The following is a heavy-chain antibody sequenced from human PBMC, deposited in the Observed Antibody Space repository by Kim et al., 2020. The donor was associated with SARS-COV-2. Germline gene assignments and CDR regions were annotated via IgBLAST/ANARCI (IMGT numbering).Heavy chain of an antibody. V-gene: IGHV4-31*03. Sequence: SETLSLTCTVSGGSISSGGYYWSWIRQHPGKGLEWIGYIYYSGSTYYNPSLKSRVTISVDTSKNQFSLKLSSVTAADTAVYYCARDDYYDSSGYYRGMDVWGQGTTVTVSS. CDR2: IYYSGST. J-gene: IGHJ6*02. CDR3: ARDDYYDSSGYYRGMDV. CDR1: GGSISSGGYY. D-gene: IGHD3-22*01.